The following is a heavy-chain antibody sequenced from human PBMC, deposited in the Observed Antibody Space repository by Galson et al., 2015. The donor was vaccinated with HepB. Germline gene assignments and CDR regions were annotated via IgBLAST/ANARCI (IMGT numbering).Heavy chain of an antibody. V-gene: IGHV3-15*01. Sequence: SLRLSCAASGFTFKYAWMSWVRKGPGKGLEWVGRFKSKTNGGTIDYAAPVKGRFIISRDDSKRMVYLQMNSLQIEDTGVYYCAAGTGRTDSDYWGQGTLVTVSS. J-gene: IGHJ4*02. D-gene: IGHD3/OR15-3a*01. CDR2: FKSKTNGGTI. CDR1: GFTFKYAW. CDR3: AAGTGRTDSDY.